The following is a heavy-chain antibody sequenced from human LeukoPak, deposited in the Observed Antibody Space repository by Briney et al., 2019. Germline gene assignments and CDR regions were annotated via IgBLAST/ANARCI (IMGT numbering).Heavy chain of an antibody. CDR2: SSGYNGNT. D-gene: IGHD3-16*02. Sequence: GASVKVSCKASGYTFTSYGISWVRQAPGQGLEWMGWSSGYNGNTNYAQKLQGRVTMTTDTSTSTAYMELRSLRSDDTAVYYCARSMITFGGVIAAFDFWGQGTLVTVSS. J-gene: IGHJ4*02. CDR3: ARSMITFGGVIAAFDF. V-gene: IGHV1-18*01. CDR1: GYTFTSYG.